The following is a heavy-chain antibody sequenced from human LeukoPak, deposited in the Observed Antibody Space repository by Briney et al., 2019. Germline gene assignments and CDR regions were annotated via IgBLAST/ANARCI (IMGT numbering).Heavy chain of an antibody. V-gene: IGHV1-18*01. Sequence: ASVKVSCKASGYTFTTYGIAWVRQAPGQGLEWMGWINPYSGNTDFAQKLQGRVTLTTDTSTSTAYMELRSLRSDDTAMYYCARGGSGWFSDSWGQGTLVTVSS. CDR2: INPYSGNT. CDR3: ARGGSGWFSDS. CDR1: GYTFTTYG. J-gene: IGHJ4*02. D-gene: IGHD6-19*01.